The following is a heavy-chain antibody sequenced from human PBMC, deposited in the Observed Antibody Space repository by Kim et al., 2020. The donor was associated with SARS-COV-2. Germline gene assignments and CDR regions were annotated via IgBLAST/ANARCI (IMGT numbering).Heavy chain of an antibody. CDR2: LRGNGDMT. V-gene: IGHV3-23*01. CDR1: GFTFSSYA. J-gene: IGHJ4*02. Sequence: GGSLRLSCAASGFTFSSYAMTWVRQGPGKGLEYVSGLRGNGDMTSYADPVKGRFTISRDNSKNTLYLQMNSLRGEDTALYYCARYSYTTGYFDYWGQGTLVTVSS. CDR3: ARYSYTTGYFDY. D-gene: IGHD3-16*01.